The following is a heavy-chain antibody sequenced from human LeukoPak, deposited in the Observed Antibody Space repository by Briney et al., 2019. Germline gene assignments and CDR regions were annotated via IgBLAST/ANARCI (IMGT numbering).Heavy chain of an antibody. Sequence: ASVKVSCKASGYTFTNYGISWVRQAPGQGLEWMGWFSAYNGNTNYAQKLRGRVTMTTDTSTSTAYMELRSLRSDDTAVYYCARRWEVTAGDWFDPWGQGTLVTVSS. D-gene: IGHD2-21*02. CDR1: GYTFTNYG. J-gene: IGHJ5*02. CDR3: ARRWEVTAGDWFDP. V-gene: IGHV1-18*01. CDR2: FSAYNGNT.